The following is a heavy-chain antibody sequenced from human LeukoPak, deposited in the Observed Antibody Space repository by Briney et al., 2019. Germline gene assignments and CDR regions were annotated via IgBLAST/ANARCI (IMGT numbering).Heavy chain of an antibody. D-gene: IGHD1-26*01. CDR3: ARDEVGATD. CDR1: GFTFSNYW. CDR2: MKQDESEK. V-gene: IGHV3-7*01. Sequence: GGSLRLSCAASGFTFSNYWMSWVRQAPGKGLEWVANMKQDESEKNYVDSVKGRSTISRDNAKNSLYLQMNSLRVEDTAVYYCARDEVGATDWGQGTLVTVSS. J-gene: IGHJ4*02.